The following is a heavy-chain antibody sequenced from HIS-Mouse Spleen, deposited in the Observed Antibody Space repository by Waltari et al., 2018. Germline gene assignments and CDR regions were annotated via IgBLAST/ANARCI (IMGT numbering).Heavy chain of an antibody. Sequence: QLQLQESGPGLVKPSETLSLTCTVSGGSISSSSYYWGWIRQPPGKGLEWIGSIYYSGRNYYIPALKSRVTISVDTSKNQFSLKLSSVTAADTAVYYCAREIPYSSSWYDWYFDLWGRGTLVTVSS. D-gene: IGHD6-13*01. J-gene: IGHJ2*01. CDR1: GGSISSSSYY. CDR3: AREIPYSSSWYDWYFDL. CDR2: IYYSGRN. V-gene: IGHV4-39*07.